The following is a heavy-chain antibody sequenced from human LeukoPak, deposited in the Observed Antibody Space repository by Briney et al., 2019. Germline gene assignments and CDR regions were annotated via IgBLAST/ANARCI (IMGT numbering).Heavy chain of an antibody. CDR2: ISGSGGST. J-gene: IGHJ4*02. Sequence: GGSLRLSCAASGFTFSSYAMSWVRQAPGKGLEWVSAISGSGGSTFYADSVKGRFTISRDNSKNTLYMQMNSLRAEDTAVYYCAKDGSGVAAADYYFDYWGQGTLVTVSP. CDR3: AKDGSGVAAADYYFDY. D-gene: IGHD2-15*01. V-gene: IGHV3-23*01. CDR1: GFTFSSYA.